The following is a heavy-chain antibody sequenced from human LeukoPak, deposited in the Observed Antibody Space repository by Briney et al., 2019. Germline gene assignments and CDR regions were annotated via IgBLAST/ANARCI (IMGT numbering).Heavy chain of an antibody. V-gene: IGHV3-30-3*01. D-gene: IGHD6-19*01. CDR3: ARDGKEQWLFSGGWAFDI. Sequence: PGGSLRLSCAASGFTFSSYAMHWVRQAPGKGLEWVAVISYDGSNKYYADSVKGRFTISRDNSKNTLYLQMNSLRAEDTAVYYCARDGKEQWLFSGGWAFDIWGQGTMVTVSS. CDR1: GFTFSSYA. J-gene: IGHJ3*02. CDR2: ISYDGSNK.